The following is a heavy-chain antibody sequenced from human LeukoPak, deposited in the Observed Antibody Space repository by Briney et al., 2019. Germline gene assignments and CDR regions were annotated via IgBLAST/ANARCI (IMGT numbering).Heavy chain of an antibody. V-gene: IGHV4-59*01. CDR3: AGGDFWSGSNFDY. CDR2: IYYSGST. D-gene: IGHD3-3*01. Sequence: ASETLSLTRTVSGVSISSYYWSWIRQPPGKGLEWIGYIYYSGSTNYNPSLKSRVTISVDTSKNQFSLKLSSVTAADTAVYYCAGGDFWSGSNFDYWGQGTLVTVSS. J-gene: IGHJ4*02. CDR1: GVSISSYY.